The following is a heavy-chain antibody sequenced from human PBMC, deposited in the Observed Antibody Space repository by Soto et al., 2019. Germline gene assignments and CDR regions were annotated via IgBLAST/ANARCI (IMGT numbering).Heavy chain of an antibody. Sequence: QVQLVQSGAEVKKPGASVKVSCKASGYTFTCYDINLVRQATGQGLEWMGWMNPNSGNTGYAQKFQGRVTMSRNTSISTAYMELSSLRSEDTAVYYCARGQGGFYNERHYYGMDVWGQGTTVTVSS. CDR3: ARGQGGFYNERHYYGMDV. CDR1: GYTFTCYD. CDR2: MNPNSGNT. J-gene: IGHJ6*02. V-gene: IGHV1-8*01. D-gene: IGHD1-1*01.